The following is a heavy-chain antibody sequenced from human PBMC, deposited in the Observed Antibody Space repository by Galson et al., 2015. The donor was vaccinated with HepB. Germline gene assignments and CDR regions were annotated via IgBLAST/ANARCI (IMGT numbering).Heavy chain of an antibody. CDR3: ATTKFGSGAYWTFDI. Sequence: SLRLSCAASGFTFSSFTMSWIRQSPRKGLQWVSYISTNGATIHYADSVKGRFTIARDNAKNTMWLQMDSLRAEDTAVYYCATTKFGSGAYWTFDIWGQGTLVTVSS. CDR1: GFTFSSFT. D-gene: IGHD4/OR15-4a*01. V-gene: IGHV3-11*04. J-gene: IGHJ3*02. CDR2: ISTNGATI.